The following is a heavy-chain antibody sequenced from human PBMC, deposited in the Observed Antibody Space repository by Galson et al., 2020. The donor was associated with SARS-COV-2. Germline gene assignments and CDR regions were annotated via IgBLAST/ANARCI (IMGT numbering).Heavy chain of an antibody. Sequence: GESLKISCVASGFTFSSYALHWVRQAPGKGLEWVAVISYDGSDEYYADSVKGRFTISRDNSKSTLYLQMNSLRAEDTAVYYCARGYYYGSGRYSYYFDYWGQGTLVTVSS. CDR3: ARGYYYGSGRYSYYFDY. V-gene: IGHV3-30*04. D-gene: IGHD3-10*01. CDR1: GFTFSSYA. CDR2: ISYDGSDE. J-gene: IGHJ4*02.